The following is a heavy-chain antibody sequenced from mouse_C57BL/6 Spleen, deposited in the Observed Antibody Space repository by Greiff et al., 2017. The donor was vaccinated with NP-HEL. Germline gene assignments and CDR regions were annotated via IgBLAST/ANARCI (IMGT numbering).Heavy chain of an antibody. CDR2: IDPSDSYT. D-gene: IGHD2-4*01. J-gene: IGHJ3*01. Sequence: VQLQQPGAELVMPGASVKLSCKASGYTFTSYWMHWVKQRPGQGLEWIGEIDPSDSYTNYNQKFKGKSTLTVDKSSSTAYMQLSSLTSEDSAVYYCARYDYDSAWFAYWGQGTLVTVSA. V-gene: IGHV1-69*01. CDR3: ARYDYDSAWFAY. CDR1: GYTFTSYW.